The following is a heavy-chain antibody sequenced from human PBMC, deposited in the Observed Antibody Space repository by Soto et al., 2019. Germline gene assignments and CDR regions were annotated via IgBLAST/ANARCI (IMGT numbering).Heavy chain of an antibody. D-gene: IGHD2-15*01. CDR2: IYHSGST. CDR3: ARDRAYCSAGSCYYYYGMDV. J-gene: IGHJ6*02. V-gene: IGHV4-30-2*01. CDR1: GGSISSGGYS. Sequence: QLQLQESGSGLVKPSQTLSLTCAVSGGSISSGGYSWSWIRQPPGKGLEWIGYIYHSGSTYYNPSLKSRVTISVDRSKNQFSLKLSSVTAADTAVYYCARDRAYCSAGSCYYYYGMDVWGQGTTVTVSS.